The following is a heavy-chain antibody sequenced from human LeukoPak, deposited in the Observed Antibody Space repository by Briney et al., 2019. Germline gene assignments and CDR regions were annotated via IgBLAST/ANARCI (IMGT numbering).Heavy chain of an antibody. CDR3: ARVGYCSSTSCWAFDY. CDR2: VYYSGVT. Sequence: SETLSLTCTVSGGSTGSDYWSWIRQPPGKGLEWIAYVYYSGVTSYNPSLKSRVAISIDTSRNQFSLKLSSVTAADTAVYYCARVGYCSSTSCWAFDYWGQGTLVTVSS. V-gene: IGHV4-59*01. D-gene: IGHD2-2*03. J-gene: IGHJ4*02. CDR1: GGSTGSDY.